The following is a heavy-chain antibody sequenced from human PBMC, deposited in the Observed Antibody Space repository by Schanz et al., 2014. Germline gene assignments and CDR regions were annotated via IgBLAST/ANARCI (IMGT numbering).Heavy chain of an antibody. CDR1: GFTFSSYA. V-gene: IGHV3-23*01. CDR2: ISGSGGST. J-gene: IGHJ4*02. D-gene: IGHD3-3*01. CDR3: AKEQRQSYTSFGEVIGLGAGY. Sequence: QPGGSLRLSCAASGFTFSSYAMIWVRQAPGQGLEWVSAISGSGGSTYYADSVKGRFTISRDNSKNMLYLQMNSMRDEDTDIYYCAKEQRQSYTSFGEVIGLGAGYWGERSVVNVSP.